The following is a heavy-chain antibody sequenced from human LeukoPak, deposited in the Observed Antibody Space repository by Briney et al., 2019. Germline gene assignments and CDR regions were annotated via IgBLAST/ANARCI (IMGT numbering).Heavy chain of an antibody. CDR3: ARFAAGGSYYYYMDV. V-gene: IGHV3-30-3*01. CDR2: ISYDGSNK. Sequence: HPGGSLRLSCAASGFTFSSYAMHWVRQAPGKGLEWVAVISYDGSNKYYADSVKGRFTISRDNSKNSLYLQMNSLRADDTAVYYCARFAAGGSYYYYMDVWGKGTTVTVSS. J-gene: IGHJ6*03. D-gene: IGHD6-25*01. CDR1: GFTFSSYA.